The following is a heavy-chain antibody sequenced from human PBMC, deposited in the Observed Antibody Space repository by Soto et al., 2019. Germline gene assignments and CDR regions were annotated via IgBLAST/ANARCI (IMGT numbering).Heavy chain of an antibody. CDR3: ARDYLSTMIVVALGAFDI. Sequence: PGGSLRLSCAASGFTFSSYAMHWVRQAPGKGLEWVAVISYDGSNKYHADSVKGRFTISRDNSKNTLYLQMNSLRAEDTAVYYCARDYLSTMIVVALGAFDIWGQGTMVTVSS. J-gene: IGHJ3*02. V-gene: IGHV3-30-3*01. CDR2: ISYDGSNK. D-gene: IGHD3-22*01. CDR1: GFTFSSYA.